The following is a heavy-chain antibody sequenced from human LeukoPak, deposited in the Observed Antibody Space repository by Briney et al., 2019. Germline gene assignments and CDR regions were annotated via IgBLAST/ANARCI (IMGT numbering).Heavy chain of an antibody. CDR3: ARVGRWLQFVPDY. V-gene: IGHV3-30*03. CDR1: GFTFSSYG. Sequence: QPGGSLRLSCAASGFTFSSYGMHWVRQAPGKGLGRVAVISYDGSNKYYADSVKRRFTISRDNSKTTLYLQMNSLRAEDTAVYYCARVGRWLQFVPDYWGQGTLVTVSS. J-gene: IGHJ4*02. D-gene: IGHD5-24*01. CDR2: ISYDGSNK.